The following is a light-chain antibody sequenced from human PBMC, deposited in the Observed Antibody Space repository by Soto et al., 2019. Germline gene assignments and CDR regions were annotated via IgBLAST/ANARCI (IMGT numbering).Light chain of an antibody. J-gene: IGLJ2*01. CDR1: SSDVGGYNY. Sequence: QSALTQPASVSGSPGQSITISCTGTSSDVGGYNYVSWYQQHPGKAPKLMIYEVSYRPSGVSNRFSGSKSGNTASLTISGLQAEDVADYYCSSYAHSSTVVFGGGTKLTVL. CDR2: EVS. V-gene: IGLV2-14*01. CDR3: SSYAHSSTVV.